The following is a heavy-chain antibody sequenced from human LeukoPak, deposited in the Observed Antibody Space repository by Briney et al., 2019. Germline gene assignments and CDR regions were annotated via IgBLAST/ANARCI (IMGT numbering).Heavy chain of an antibody. V-gene: IGHV4-34*01. CDR3: ARATAAAGYAFDI. Sequence: SETLSLTCAVYGGSFSGYYWSWIRQPPGKGLEWIGEINHSGGTNYNPSLKSRVTISVDTSKNQFSLKLSSVTAADTAVYYCARATAAAGYAFDIWGQGTMVTVSS. CDR1: GGSFSGYY. D-gene: IGHD6-13*01. CDR2: INHSGGT. J-gene: IGHJ3*02.